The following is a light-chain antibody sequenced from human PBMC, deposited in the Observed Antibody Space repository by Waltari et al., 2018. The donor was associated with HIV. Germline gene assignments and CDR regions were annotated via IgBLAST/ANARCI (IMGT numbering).Light chain of an antibody. CDR3: SSYAGSNNKV. V-gene: IGLV2-8*01. Sequence: QSALTQPPSASGSPGQSVTISRPGTSSDVGGYNYVSWYQQPPGKAPKLMIYEVSKRPSGVPNRFSGSKSGNTASLTVSGLQAEDEADYYCSSYAGSNNKVFGGGTKLTVL. CDR1: SSDVGGYNY. J-gene: IGLJ3*02. CDR2: EVS.